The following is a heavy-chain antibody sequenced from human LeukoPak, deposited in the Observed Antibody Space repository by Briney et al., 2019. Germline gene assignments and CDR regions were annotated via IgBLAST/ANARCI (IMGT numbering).Heavy chain of an antibody. D-gene: IGHD3-22*01. CDR3: ARDLRVHYYDSSGFPFDY. Sequence: PGGSLRLSYAASGFTFSSYSMNWVRQAPGKGLEWVSSISSSSSYIYYADSVKGRFTISRDNAKNSLYLQMNSLRAEDTAVYYCARDLRVHYYDSSGFPFDYWGQGTLVTVSS. V-gene: IGHV3-21*01. J-gene: IGHJ4*02. CDR2: ISSSSSYI. CDR1: GFTFSSYS.